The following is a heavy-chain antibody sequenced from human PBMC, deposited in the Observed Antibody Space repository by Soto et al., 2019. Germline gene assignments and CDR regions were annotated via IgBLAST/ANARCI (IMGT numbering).Heavy chain of an antibody. CDR1: GDTVTNYG. V-gene: IGHV1-18*01. Sequence: QVQLVQSGGEVKKPGASVKVSCKASGDTVTNYGISWVRQAPGQGLEWMGWISLYNGNTNYAQKLQGRVTLTTDTSKSTAYMELRSLRSDDTAVYYCASATSIAVAGKEKWGQGTLVTVSS. CDR2: ISLYNGNT. CDR3: ASATSIAVAGKEK. J-gene: IGHJ4*02. D-gene: IGHD6-19*01.